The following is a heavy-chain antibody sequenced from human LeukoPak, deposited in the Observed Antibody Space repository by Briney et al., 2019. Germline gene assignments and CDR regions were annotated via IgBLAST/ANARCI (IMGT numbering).Heavy chain of an antibody. V-gene: IGHV3-74*01. J-gene: IGHJ3*02. CDR2: IHSGGSES. CDR1: GFTFSSFW. CDR3: ARGGSGCFDI. Sequence: GGSLRLSCAASGFTFSSFWMHWVRQAPGKGLEWVSHIHSGGSESSYADSVKGRFTISRDNAKNTVDLQMNSLRVEDTAVCYCARGGSGCFDIWGQGTMVTVSS. D-gene: IGHD1-26*01.